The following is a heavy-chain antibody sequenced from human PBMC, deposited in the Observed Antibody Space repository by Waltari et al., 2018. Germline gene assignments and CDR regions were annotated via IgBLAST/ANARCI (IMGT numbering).Heavy chain of an antibody. D-gene: IGHD4-17*01. V-gene: IGHV2-70*15. J-gene: IGHJ4*02. Sequence: QVTLRESGPALVKPTQTLTLTCTFSGFSLSTSGMCVSGIRQPPGKALEWLASIDWDDDKYYSTSLKTRLTISKDTSKNQVVLTMTNMDPVDTATYYCARTSYGDQRWVDDYWGQGTLVTVSS. CDR3: ARTSYGDQRWVDDY. CDR2: IDWDDDK. CDR1: GFSLSTSGMC.